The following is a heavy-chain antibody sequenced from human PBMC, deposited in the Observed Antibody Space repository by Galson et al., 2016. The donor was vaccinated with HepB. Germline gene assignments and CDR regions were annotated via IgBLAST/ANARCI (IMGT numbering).Heavy chain of an antibody. CDR3: ARAGIDGVYCSGRSCSHFDY. D-gene: IGHD2-15*01. CDR1: GYTFTDYY. Sequence: SVKVSCKASGYTFTDYYIHWVRQAPGQGLEWMGWISNSGGTKYAQKFQGWVTMTRDTSISTAYMELSRLRSDDTAVDYCARAGIDGVYCSGRSCSHFDYWGQGTLVSVSS. CDR2: ISNSGGT. V-gene: IGHV1-2*04. J-gene: IGHJ4*02.